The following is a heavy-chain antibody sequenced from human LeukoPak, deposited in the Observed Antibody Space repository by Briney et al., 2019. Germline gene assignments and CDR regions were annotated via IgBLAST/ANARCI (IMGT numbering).Heavy chain of an antibody. Sequence: GGSLRLSCAASGFTFRDYWMHWVRPVPGKEPVWVARINSDGTAISHADSVKGRFTISRDNGKNMVYLQLSSLRADDTAVYYCVRDIAGAFGYWGQGTLVTVFS. D-gene: IGHD1-26*01. J-gene: IGHJ4*02. CDR2: INSDGTAI. CDR3: VRDIAGAFGY. V-gene: IGHV3-74*01. CDR1: GFTFRDYW.